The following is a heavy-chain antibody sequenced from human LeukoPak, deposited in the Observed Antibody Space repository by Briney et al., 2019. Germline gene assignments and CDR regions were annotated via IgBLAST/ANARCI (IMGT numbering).Heavy chain of an antibody. D-gene: IGHD5-18*01. Sequence: SETLSLTCTVSGGSISSYYWSWIRQPAGKGLEWIGRIYTSGSTNYNPSLKSRVTMSVDTSKNQFSLKLSSVTAADTAVYYCAGDVDTAMVSPRLIEHVRPWGQGTLVTVSS. V-gene: IGHV4-4*07. CDR1: GGSISSYY. J-gene: IGHJ5*02. CDR3: AGDVDTAMVSPRLIEHVRP. CDR2: IYTSGST.